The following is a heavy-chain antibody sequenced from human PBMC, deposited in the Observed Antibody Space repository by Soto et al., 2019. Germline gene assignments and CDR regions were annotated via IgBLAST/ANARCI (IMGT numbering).Heavy chain of an antibody. CDR2: IYADGGT. Sequence: GESLRLSCAASGFIVSTIYMSWLRQAPGKGLEWVSTIYADGGTDYADSVKGRFTMSRDDVKNILFLQMNSLRVEDTAVYYCARDIDYCGQGT. J-gene: IGHJ4*02. CDR3: ARDIDY. V-gene: IGHV3-66*01. CDR1: GFIVSTIY.